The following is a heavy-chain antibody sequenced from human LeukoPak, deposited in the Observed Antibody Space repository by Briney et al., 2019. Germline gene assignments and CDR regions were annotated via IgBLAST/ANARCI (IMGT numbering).Heavy chain of an antibody. CDR1: GGSFSGYY. Sequence: SETLSLTCAVYGGSFSGYYWSWIRQPPGKGPEWIGEINHSGSTNYNPSLKSRVTISVDTSKNQFSLKLSSVTAADTAVYYCARGRGRRIKNWFDPWGQGTLVTVSS. CDR3: ARGRGRRIKNWFDP. V-gene: IGHV4-34*01. D-gene: IGHD2-15*01. CDR2: INHSGST. J-gene: IGHJ5*02.